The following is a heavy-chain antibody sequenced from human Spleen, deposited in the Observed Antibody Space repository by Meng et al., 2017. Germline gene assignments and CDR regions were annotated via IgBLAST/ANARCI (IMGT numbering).Heavy chain of an antibody. V-gene: IGHV3-30*19. CDR2: ISYDGSNK. D-gene: IGHD2-21*01. J-gene: IGHJ3*02. Sequence: GGSLRLSCAASGFTFSSYWMSWVRQAPGKGLEWVAVISYDGSNKYYADSVKGRFTISRDNSKNTLYLQMNSLRAEDTAVYYCARDYRDSIPGDAFDIWGQGTMVTVSS. CDR3: ARDYRDSIPGDAFDI. CDR1: GFTFSSYW.